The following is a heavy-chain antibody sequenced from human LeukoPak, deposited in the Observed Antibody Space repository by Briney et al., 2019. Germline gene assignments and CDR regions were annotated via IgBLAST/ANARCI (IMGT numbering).Heavy chain of an antibody. V-gene: IGHV4-4*07. CDR1: GGAISSYY. J-gene: IGHJ4*02. CDR3: ARSYCSSTSCYDY. CDR2: IYTSGST. D-gene: IGHD2-2*01. Sequence: SETLSLTCTVSGGAISSYYWSWIRQLAGKGLEWIGRIYTSGSTNYNPSLKSRVTMSVDTSKNQFSLKLSSVTAADTAVYYCARSYCSSTSCYDYWGQGTLFTVSS.